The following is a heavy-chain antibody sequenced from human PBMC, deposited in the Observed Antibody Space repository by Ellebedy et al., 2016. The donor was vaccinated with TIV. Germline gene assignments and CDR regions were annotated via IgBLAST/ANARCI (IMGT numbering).Heavy chain of an antibody. Sequence: MPSETLSLTCTVPGGSISPYYWSWIRQRPWKGLEWSGYISYSESTNYNPSLQSRVTISVDTSKNQFSLKLTSVTAADTAVYYCARVVWQLPVSYAFDIWGQGTMVTISS. D-gene: IGHD2-15*01. CDR3: ARVVWQLPVSYAFDI. J-gene: IGHJ3*02. CDR1: GGSISPYY. CDR2: ISYSEST. V-gene: IGHV4-59*01.